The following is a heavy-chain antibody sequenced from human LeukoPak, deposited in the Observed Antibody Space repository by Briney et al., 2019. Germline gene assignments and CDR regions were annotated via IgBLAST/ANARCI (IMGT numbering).Heavy chain of an antibody. Sequence: SETPSLTCAVSGGSFSGYSWSWIRQPPGKGLEWIGEINQRGGTNYNPSLKSRVTISIDTSKSQFSVEVNSVTAADTAVYYCARCDSGGWFFDSWGQGALVTVPS. J-gene: IGHJ4*02. CDR1: GGSFSGYS. D-gene: IGHD6-19*01. CDR3: ARCDSGGWFFDS. V-gene: IGHV4-34*01. CDR2: INQRGGT.